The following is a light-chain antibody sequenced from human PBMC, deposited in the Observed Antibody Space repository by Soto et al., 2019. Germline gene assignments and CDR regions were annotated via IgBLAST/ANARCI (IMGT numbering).Light chain of an antibody. Sequence: EIVLTQSPATLSLSPGERATLSCRASQSVSGKLAWYQQKPGQAPRLLIYGASNRATGIPDRFSGSGSGTDFTLTISRLEPEDFAVYYCQQYGSSGTFGQGTKVDIK. CDR2: GAS. V-gene: IGKV3-20*01. CDR1: QSVSGK. J-gene: IGKJ1*01. CDR3: QQYGSSGT.